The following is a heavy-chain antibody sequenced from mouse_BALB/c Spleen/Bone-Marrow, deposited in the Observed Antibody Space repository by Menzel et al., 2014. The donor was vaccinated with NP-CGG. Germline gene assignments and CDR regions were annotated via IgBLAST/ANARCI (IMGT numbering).Heavy chain of an antibody. CDR2: IWGGGNT. V-gene: IGHV2-6-4*01. CDR1: GFSLSRYN. CDR3: ARFITTGAMDY. J-gene: IGHJ4*01. D-gene: IGHD1-1*01. Sequence: VKLVESGPGQVAPSQSLSITCTVSGFSLSRYNVHWVRQPPGKGLEWLGVIWGGGNTDYNSGLKSRLSISKDYSKSQVFLKMNSLQTDDTAMYYCARFITTGAMDYWGQGTSVTVSS.